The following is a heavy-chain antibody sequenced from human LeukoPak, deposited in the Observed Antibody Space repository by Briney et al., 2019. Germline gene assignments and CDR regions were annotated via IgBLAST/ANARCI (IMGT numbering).Heavy chain of an antibody. J-gene: IGHJ5*02. V-gene: IGHV4-4*09. Sequence: SETLSLTCTVSGGSIISYYWSWIRQPPGKGLEWIGYIYTSETTGYNPTLKSRVTMPVDTSKNQFSLKLSSVTAADTAVYYCARHHLAPSNWFDPWGQGTLVTVSS. CDR3: ARHHLAPSNWFDP. CDR2: IYTSETT. CDR1: GGSIISYY.